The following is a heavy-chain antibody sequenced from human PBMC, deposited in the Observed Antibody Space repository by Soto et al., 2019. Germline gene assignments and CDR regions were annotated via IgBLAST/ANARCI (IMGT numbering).Heavy chain of an antibody. J-gene: IGHJ5*02. D-gene: IGHD5-12*01. CDR3: ARGRRFLDIVATFVPNWFDP. CDR1: GGTFSSYA. Sequence: SVKVSCKASGGTFSSYAISWVRQAPGQGLEWMGGIIPIFGTANYAQKFQGRVTITADESTSTAYMELSSLRSEDTAVYYCARGRRFLDIVATFVPNWFDPWGQGTLVTVSS. CDR2: IIPIFGTA. V-gene: IGHV1-69*13.